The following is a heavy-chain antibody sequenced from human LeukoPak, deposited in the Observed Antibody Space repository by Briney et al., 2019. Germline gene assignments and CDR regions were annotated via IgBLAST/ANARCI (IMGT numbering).Heavy chain of an antibody. V-gene: IGHV3-30*04. CDR2: ISYDGSNK. D-gene: IGHD5-18*01. J-gene: IGHJ4*02. Sequence: GGSLRLSCAASGFTFSSFAMSWVRQAPGKGLEWVAVISYDGSNKYYADSVKGRFTISRDNSKNTLYLQMNSLRAEDTAVYYCARIQLWLEVDYWGQGALVTVSS. CDR3: ARIQLWLEVDY. CDR1: GFTFSSFA.